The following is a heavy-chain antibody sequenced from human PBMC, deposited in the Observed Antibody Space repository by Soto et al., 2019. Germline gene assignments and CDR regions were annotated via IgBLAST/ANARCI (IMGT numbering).Heavy chain of an antibody. Sequence: QLQLQESGSGLVKPSQTLSLTCAVSGGSISSDGYSWSWIRQPPGQGLEWIGYIFQSGSTHYNPSLKSRVTISLDKSKNQFSLKLSSVTAADTAVYYCAREDRSSWSYHFDYWGLGTLVTVSS. J-gene: IGHJ4*02. CDR1: GGSISSDGYS. CDR3: AREDRSSWSYHFDY. D-gene: IGHD6-13*01. CDR2: IFQSGST. V-gene: IGHV4-30-2*01.